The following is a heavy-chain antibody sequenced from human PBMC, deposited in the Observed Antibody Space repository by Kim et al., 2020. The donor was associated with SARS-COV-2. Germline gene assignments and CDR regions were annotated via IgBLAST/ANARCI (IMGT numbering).Heavy chain of an antibody. Sequence: SETLSLTCAVYGGSFSGYYWSWIRQPPGKGLEWIGEINHSGSTNYNPSLKSRVTISVDTSKNQFSLKLSSVTAADTAVYYCARGGRFRPILSYWAFDIWGQGTMVTVSS. D-gene: IGHD2-8*02. V-gene: IGHV4-34*01. CDR1: GGSFSGYY. CDR2: INHSGST. J-gene: IGHJ3*02. CDR3: ARGGRFRPILSYWAFDI.